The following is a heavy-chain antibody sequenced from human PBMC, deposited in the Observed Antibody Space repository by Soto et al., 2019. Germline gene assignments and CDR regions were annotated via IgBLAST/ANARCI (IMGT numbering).Heavy chain of an antibody. CDR2: INQDGSER. J-gene: IGHJ4*02. CDR1: GLTFRDDW. D-gene: IGHD4-17*01. CDR3: AVYGYGVSAAAY. Sequence: PGGSLRLSCAGSGLTFRDDWLSWVRQAPGKGLEWVANINQDGSERYYVDSVRGRFTISRDNVENSLYLQLNSLRPEDTAVYYCAVYGYGVSAAAYWGQGTLVTVSS. V-gene: IGHV3-7*03.